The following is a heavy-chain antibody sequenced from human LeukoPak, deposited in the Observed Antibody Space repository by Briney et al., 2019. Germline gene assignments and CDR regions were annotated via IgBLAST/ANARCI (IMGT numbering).Heavy chain of an antibody. CDR2: LYHSGTT. CDR1: GYSISSGYY. V-gene: IGHV4-38-2*01. J-gene: IGHJ5*02. Sequence: PSETLSLTCAVSGYSISSGYYWGWIRQPPGKGLEWIGSLYHSGTTYYNPSLKSRVTISVDTSKNQFSLKLTSVTAAGTALYYCARGSNNYYGSGSYNNWFDPWGQGTLVTVSS. D-gene: IGHD3-10*01. CDR3: ARGSNNYYGSGSYNNWFDP.